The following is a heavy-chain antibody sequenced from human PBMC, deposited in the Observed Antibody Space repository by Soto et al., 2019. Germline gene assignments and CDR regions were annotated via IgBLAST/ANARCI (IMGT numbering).Heavy chain of an antibody. D-gene: IGHD3-3*01. V-gene: IGHV4-39*01. CDR2: IYYSGST. Sequence: SETLSLTCTVSGGSISSISYYWGWIRQPPGKGLEWIGSIYYSGSTYYNPSLKSRVTISVDTSKNQFSLKLSSVTAADTAVYYCAACTINYDFWSGYRIQLDYWGQGTLVTVS. J-gene: IGHJ4*02. CDR1: GGSISSISYY. CDR3: AACTINYDFWSGYRIQLDY.